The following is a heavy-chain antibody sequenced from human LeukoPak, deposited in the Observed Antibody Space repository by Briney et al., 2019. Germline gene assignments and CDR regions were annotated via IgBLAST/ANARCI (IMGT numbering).Heavy chain of an antibody. CDR1: GVTFSRLV. CDR2: IIPYFGTS. CDR3: TRDAGDFGGSGSYPDY. Sequence: EASVKVSCKASGVTFSRLVVSWVRQAPGQGLEWMGQIIPYFGTSNIAQRFRGRVTLTADEATNTAYMEVSRLTSDDTAVYYCTRDAGDFGGSGSYPDYWGQGTLVTVSS. V-gene: IGHV1-69*13. J-gene: IGHJ4*02. D-gene: IGHD3-10*01.